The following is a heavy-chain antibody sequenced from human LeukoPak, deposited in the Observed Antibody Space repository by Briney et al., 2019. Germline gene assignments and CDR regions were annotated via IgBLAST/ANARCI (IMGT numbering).Heavy chain of an antibody. CDR1: GFTFSDYY. CDR3: ASGTTVPNFAY. Sequence: GSLRLSCAASGFTFSDYYMDWVRQSPGKGLEWIGSFYYSGSIFDNRSLRSRVTISIDMSKNQFLLKLTSVTAADTAVYYCASGTTVPNFAYWGQGTLVTVSS. D-gene: IGHD4-17*01. J-gene: IGHJ4*02. CDR2: FYYSGSI. V-gene: IGHV4-38-2*01.